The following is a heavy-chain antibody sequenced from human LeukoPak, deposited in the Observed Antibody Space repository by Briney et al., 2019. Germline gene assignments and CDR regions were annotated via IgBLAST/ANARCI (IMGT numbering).Heavy chain of an antibody. Sequence: PGGSLRLSCAASGFTFSSYGMHWVRQAPGKGLEWVAVISYDGSNKYYADSVKRRFTISRDNSKNTLYLQMNSLRAEDTAVYYCAKSLGLPSGTNHSGDYWGQGTLVTVSS. CDR1: GFTFSSYG. D-gene: IGHD3-10*01. CDR3: AKSLGLPSGTNHSGDY. V-gene: IGHV3-30*18. CDR2: ISYDGSNK. J-gene: IGHJ4*02.